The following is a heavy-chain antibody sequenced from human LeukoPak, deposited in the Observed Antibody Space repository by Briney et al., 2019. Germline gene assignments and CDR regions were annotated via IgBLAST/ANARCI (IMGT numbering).Heavy chain of an antibody. V-gene: IGHV4-4*07. CDR3: AREGTKGRYDFWSGYLGFDYFDY. CDR1: GGSISSYY. Sequence: PSETLSLTCTVSGGSISSYYWSWIRQLAGKGLEWIGRIYTSGSTNYNPSLKSRVTMSVDTSKNQFSLKLSSVTAADTAVYYCAREGTKGRYDFWSGYLGFDYFDYWGQGTLVTVSS. D-gene: IGHD3-3*01. J-gene: IGHJ4*02. CDR2: IYTSGST.